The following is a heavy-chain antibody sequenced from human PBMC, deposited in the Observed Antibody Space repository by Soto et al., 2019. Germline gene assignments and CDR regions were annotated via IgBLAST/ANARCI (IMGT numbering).Heavy chain of an antibody. CDR2: IIPIFGTA. J-gene: IGHJ6*02. Sequence: QVQLVQSGAEVKKPGSSVKVSCKASGGTFSSYAISWVRQAPGQGLEWMGGIIPIFGTANYAQKFQGSVTITADEATSTAYMELSSLRSEDTAVYSCARDCSSTSCYFYYGMDVWGQGTTVTVSS. V-gene: IGHV1-69*01. D-gene: IGHD2-2*01. CDR1: GGTFSSYA. CDR3: ARDCSSTSCYFYYGMDV.